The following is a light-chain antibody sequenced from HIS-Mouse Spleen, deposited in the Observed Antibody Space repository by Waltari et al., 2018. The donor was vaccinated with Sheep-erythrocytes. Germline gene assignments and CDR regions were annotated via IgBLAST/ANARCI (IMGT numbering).Light chain of an antibody. Sequence: SYELTQPPSVSVSPGQTASITCSGDKLGDKYACWYQQKPGQSPVLVIYQDSKRPSGIPERFSGSNAGNTATLTISGTQAMDEADYYGQAWDSSTWVFGGGTK. CDR2: QDS. V-gene: IGLV3-1*01. CDR3: QAWDSSTWV. CDR1: KLGDKY. J-gene: IGLJ3*02.